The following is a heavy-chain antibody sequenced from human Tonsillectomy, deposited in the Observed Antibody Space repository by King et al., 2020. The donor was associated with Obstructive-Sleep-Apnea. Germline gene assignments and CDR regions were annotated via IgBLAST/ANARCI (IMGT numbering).Heavy chain of an antibody. CDR1: GFTFDDYA. Sequence: VQLVESGGGLVQPGRSLRLSCAASGFTFDDYAMHWVRQAPGKGLEWVSGISWNSGSIGYADSVKGRFTISRDNAKKSLYLQMNSLRAEDTALYYCAKRGGLRDYLDYWGQGTLVTVSS. J-gene: IGHJ4*02. V-gene: IGHV3-9*01. D-gene: IGHD3-10*01. CDR3: AKRGGLRDYLDY. CDR2: ISWNSGSI.